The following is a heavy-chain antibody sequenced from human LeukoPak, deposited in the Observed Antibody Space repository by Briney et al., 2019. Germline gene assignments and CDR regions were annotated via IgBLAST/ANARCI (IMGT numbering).Heavy chain of an antibody. CDR3: ARDRRGYCSGGSCYLFDY. Sequence: SETLSLTCTVSGDSIRSTSYYWGWIRQPPGKGLEWIGSIYYSGNTYYNPSLMSRVTISVDTSKNQFSLKLSSVTAADTAVYYCARDRRGYCSGGSCYLFDYWGQGTLVTVSS. V-gene: IGHV4-39*07. CDR2: IYYSGNT. D-gene: IGHD2-15*01. CDR1: GDSIRSTSYY. J-gene: IGHJ4*02.